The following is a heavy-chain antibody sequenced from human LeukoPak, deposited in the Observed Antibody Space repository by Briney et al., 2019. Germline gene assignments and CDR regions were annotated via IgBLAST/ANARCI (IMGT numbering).Heavy chain of an antibody. J-gene: IGHJ4*02. CDR3: ARVNINNWHSCDY. V-gene: IGHV4-4*02. CDR2: IYHSGSP. CDR1: GGSISSNNW. D-gene: IGHD1-1*01. Sequence: SETLSLTCAVSGGSISSNNWWGWVRQSPGKGLEWIGEIYHSGSPNYNPSLKSRVTISVDKPRNHFSLNLSSVTAADTAVYYCARVNINNWHSCDYWGQGTLVTVSS.